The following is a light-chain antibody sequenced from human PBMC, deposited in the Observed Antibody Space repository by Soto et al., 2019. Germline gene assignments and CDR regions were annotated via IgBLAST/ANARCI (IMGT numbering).Light chain of an antibody. J-gene: IGLJ1*01. Sequence: QSALTQPASVSGSPGQSITISCTGTSSDVGGYNYVSWYQQHPGKAPKLMIYDVSNRPSGVSTRFSGSKSGNTASLTISGLQAEDEADYYCSSYTSSSRYVFGTGTQLTVL. CDR1: SSDVGGYNY. CDR2: DVS. CDR3: SSYTSSSRYV. V-gene: IGLV2-14*01.